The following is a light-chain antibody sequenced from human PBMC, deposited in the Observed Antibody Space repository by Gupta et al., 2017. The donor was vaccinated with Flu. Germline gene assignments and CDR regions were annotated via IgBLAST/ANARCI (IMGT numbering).Light chain of an antibody. CDR1: ALATKY. V-gene: IGLV3-25*02. CDR3: QSLGGSDSWI. Sequence: SELTQPPSMSVSPGQTARITCSGDALATKYAYWYQQKAGQAPVLFIYQDTKRPSGIPERLSGSKSETTATLTISGVQAEDEADYFCQSLGGSDSWIFGAGTQLTV. J-gene: IGLJ2*01. CDR2: QDT.